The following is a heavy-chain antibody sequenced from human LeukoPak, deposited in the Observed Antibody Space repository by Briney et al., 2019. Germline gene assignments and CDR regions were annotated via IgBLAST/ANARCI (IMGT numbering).Heavy chain of an antibody. V-gene: IGHV3-23*01. D-gene: IGHD3-10*01. CDR2: ISVSGGSE. Sequence: PGGSLRLSCVVSRLTFNSNAMYWVRQAPGKGLEWVSGISVSGGSEYYADSVKGRFSVSRDNSKHTVYLQMNSLRPEDTAAYYCTRDKSASGSYDSWGQGTLVTVSS. J-gene: IGHJ5*01. CDR3: TRDKSASGSYDS. CDR1: RLTFNSNA.